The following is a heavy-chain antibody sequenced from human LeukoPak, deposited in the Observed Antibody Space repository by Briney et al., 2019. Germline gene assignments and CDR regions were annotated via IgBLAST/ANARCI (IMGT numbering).Heavy chain of an antibody. D-gene: IGHD1-26*01. J-gene: IGHJ4*02. V-gene: IGHV3-74*01. CDR3: AREVGAIDY. CDR1: GFPFSNYW. CDR2: INGDESDA. Sequence: GGSLRLSCAASGFPFSNYWMHWVRQAPRKGLVWVSHINGDESDANYADSVKGRFTISRDNAKNTLFLQMNSLRAEDTAVYYCAREVGAIDYWGQGTLVTVSS.